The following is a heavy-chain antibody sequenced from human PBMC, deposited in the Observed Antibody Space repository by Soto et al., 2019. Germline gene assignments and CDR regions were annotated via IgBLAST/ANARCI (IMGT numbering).Heavy chain of an antibody. CDR3: ARGMREYYYDSSGSSDLGPGGDY. Sequence: SETLSLTCTVSGGSISSGDYYWSWIRQPPGKGLEWIGYIYYSGSTYYNPSLKSRVTISVDTSKNQFSLKLSSVTAADTAVYYCARGMREYYYDSSGSSDLGPGGDYWGQGTLVTVS. CDR2: IYYSGST. V-gene: IGHV4-30-4*01. CDR1: GGSISSGDYY. D-gene: IGHD3-22*01. J-gene: IGHJ4*02.